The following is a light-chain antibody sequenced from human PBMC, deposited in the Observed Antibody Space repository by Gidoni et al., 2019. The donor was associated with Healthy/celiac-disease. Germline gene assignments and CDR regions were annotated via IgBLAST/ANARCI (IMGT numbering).Light chain of an antibody. Sequence: SYALTQPPSVSVSPGQTARITCSGDALPKQYAYWYQQKPGQAPVLVIYKDSERPSGIPERFSGSSSGTTGTLTISGVQAEDEADYYCQSADSSGTYVVFGGGTKLTVL. CDR1: ALPKQY. J-gene: IGLJ2*01. V-gene: IGLV3-25*03. CDR3: QSADSSGTYVV. CDR2: KDS.